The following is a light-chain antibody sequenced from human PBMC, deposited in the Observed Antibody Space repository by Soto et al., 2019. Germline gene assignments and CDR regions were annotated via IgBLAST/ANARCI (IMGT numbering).Light chain of an antibody. V-gene: IGLV2-14*03. Sequence: QSALTQPASVSGSPGQSITISCTGTSSDVGAYDYVSWYQQHPDKATKLMIYEVSHRPSGVSNHLYGSKSVNTATLTITGLQAEDEADYYCSSYTSSSTLNVVFGGGTKVTVL. CDR1: SSDVGAYDY. CDR3: SSYTSSSTLNVV. J-gene: IGLJ2*01. CDR2: EVS.